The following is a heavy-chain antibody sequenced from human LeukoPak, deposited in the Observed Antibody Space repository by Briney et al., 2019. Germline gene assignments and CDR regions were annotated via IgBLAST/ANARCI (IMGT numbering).Heavy chain of an antibody. CDR1: GFTFSSYG. Sequence: GGSLRLSCAASGFTFSSYGMHWVRQAPGKGLEWVAVISYDGSNKYYADSVKGRFTISRDNSKNTLYLQMNSLRAEDTAVYYCATSHPLWDYWGQGTLVTVSS. D-gene: IGHD3-16*01. CDR2: ISYDGSNK. CDR3: ATSHPLWDY. V-gene: IGHV3-30*03. J-gene: IGHJ4*02.